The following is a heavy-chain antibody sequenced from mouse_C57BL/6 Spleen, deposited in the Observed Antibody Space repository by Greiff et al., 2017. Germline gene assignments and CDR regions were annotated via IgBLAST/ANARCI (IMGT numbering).Heavy chain of an antibody. Sequence: EVQLVESGGGLVKPGGSLKLSCAASGFTFSDYGMHWVRQAPEKGLEWVAYISSGSSSIYYADTVKGRFTISRDNATNTLFLQMTRLRSEDTAMXFCARRAAGGGFDYWGQGTTLTVSS. CDR1: GFTFSDYG. J-gene: IGHJ2*01. CDR2: ISSGSSSI. D-gene: IGHD3-3*01. CDR3: ARRAAGGGFDY. V-gene: IGHV5-17*01.